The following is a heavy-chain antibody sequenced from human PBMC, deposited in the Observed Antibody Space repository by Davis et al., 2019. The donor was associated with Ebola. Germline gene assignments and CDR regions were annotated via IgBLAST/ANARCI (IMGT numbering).Heavy chain of an antibody. D-gene: IGHD1-1*01. J-gene: IGHJ3*01. V-gene: IGHV3-74*01. CDR3: ATELNGDAFDV. Sequence: GESLKISCAASGFTFRETWIHWVRQAPGEGLVWVSRIDSVGTAVYADSVKGRFTLSRDNAKSTVFLQMNSLRVEDTAVYYCATELNGDAFDVWGRGTMVTVSS. CDR1: GFTFRETW. CDR2: IDSVGTA.